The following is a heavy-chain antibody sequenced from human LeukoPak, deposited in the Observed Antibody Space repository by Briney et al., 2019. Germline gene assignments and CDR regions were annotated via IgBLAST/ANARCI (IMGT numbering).Heavy chain of an antibody. CDR2: IQIDGSEK. V-gene: IGHV3-7*01. Sequence: GGSLTLSCVASGVTFSNYWMSWVRQAPGKGLEWVANIQIDGSEKHYVASVEGRFTISRDNAENSLFLQLNSLRVDDTAVYYCVRLWDSSGFFGYWGQGALVTVSS. J-gene: IGHJ4*02. CDR3: VRLWDSSGFFGY. D-gene: IGHD3-22*01. CDR1: GVTFSNYW.